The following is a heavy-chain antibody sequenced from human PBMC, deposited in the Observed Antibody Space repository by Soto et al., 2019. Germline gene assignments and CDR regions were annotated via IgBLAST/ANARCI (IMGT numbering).Heavy chain of an antibody. CDR1: GFTVSSNY. CDR3: ARDSMVRGVIFYYYYMDV. J-gene: IGHJ6*03. Sequence: EVQLVESGGGLVQPGGSLRLSCAASGFTVSSNYMSWVRQAPGKGLEWVSVIYSGGSTYYADSVKGRFTISRDNFKNTLYLQMNSLRAEDTAVYYCARDSMVRGVIFYYYYMDVWGKGTTVTVSS. CDR2: IYSGGST. V-gene: IGHV3-66*01. D-gene: IGHD3-10*01.